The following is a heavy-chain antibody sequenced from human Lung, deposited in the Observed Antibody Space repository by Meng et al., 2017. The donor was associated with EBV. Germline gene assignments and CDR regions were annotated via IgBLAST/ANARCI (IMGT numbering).Heavy chain of an antibody. V-gene: IGHV4-30-2*01. Sequence: LQESGSRLVKPSQTLSLTCAVSGGSIGSGGYSWSWIRQPPGKGLEWIGYIYHSGSTYYNPSLKSRVTISVDRSKNQFSLKLSSVTAADTAVYYCARDPGLGYSGYDGILGYWGQGTLVTVSS. J-gene: IGHJ4*02. CDR1: GGSIGSGGYS. CDR3: ARDPGLGYSGYDGILGY. D-gene: IGHD5-12*01. CDR2: IYHSGST.